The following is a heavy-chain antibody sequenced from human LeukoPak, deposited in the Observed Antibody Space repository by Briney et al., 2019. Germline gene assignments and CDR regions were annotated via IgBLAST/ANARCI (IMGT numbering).Heavy chain of an antibody. D-gene: IGHD1-26*01. V-gene: IGHV3-7*01. J-gene: IGHJ4*02. CDR3: ARVRSGSDNDY. Sequence: PGGSLRLSCAASGFTCSSYWMSWVRQAPGKGLEWVANIKQDGSEKYYVDSVKGRFTISRDNAKNSLYLQMNSLRAEDTAVYYCARVRSGSDNDYWGQGTLVTVSS. CDR1: GFTCSSYW. CDR2: IKQDGSEK.